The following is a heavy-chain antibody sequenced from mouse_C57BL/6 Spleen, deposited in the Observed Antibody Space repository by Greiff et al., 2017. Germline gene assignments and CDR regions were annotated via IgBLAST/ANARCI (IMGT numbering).Heavy chain of an antibody. J-gene: IGHJ4*01. Sequence: EVKLVESGGGLVQPGGSLKLSCAASGFTFSDYYMSWVRQTPEKRLEWVAYISNGGGSTYYPDTVKGRFTISRDNAKNTLYLQMSRLKSEDTAMYYCARNHGGAMDYWGQGTSVTVSS. CDR1: GFTFSDYY. V-gene: IGHV5-12*01. D-gene: IGHD2-1*01. CDR2: ISNGGGST. CDR3: ARNHGGAMDY.